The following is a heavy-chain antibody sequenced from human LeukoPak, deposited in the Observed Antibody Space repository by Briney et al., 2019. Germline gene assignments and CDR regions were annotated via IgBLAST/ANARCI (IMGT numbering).Heavy chain of an antibody. V-gene: IGHV3-23*01. J-gene: IGHJ5*02. Sequence: PGGSLRLSCAVSGFTFSSYAMSWVRQAPGKGLEWVSAISGSGGSTYYADSVKGRFTISRDNSKNTLYLQMNSLRAEDTAVYYCAKVESSYSSSWYELGGGDWFDPWGQGTLVTVSS. D-gene: IGHD6-13*01. CDR2: ISGSGGST. CDR3: AKVESSYSSSWYELGGGDWFDP. CDR1: GFTFSSYA.